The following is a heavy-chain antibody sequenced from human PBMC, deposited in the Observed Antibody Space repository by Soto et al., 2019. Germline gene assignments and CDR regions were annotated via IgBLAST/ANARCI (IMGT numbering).Heavy chain of an antibody. CDR3: ARGFIPENY. D-gene: IGHD2-2*01. CDR2: INTFNGNT. Sequence: QVHLVQSEGEVKKPGASVKVSCKTSGYTFSDYGVSWVRQAPGQCLEWMGWINTFNGNTKYEQKFRGRVTLSIDTSTRPVFLELTSLKFDDAAVYYCARGFIPENYWGQGTRVSVSS. J-gene: IGHJ4*02. V-gene: IGHV1-18*01. CDR1: GYTFSDYG.